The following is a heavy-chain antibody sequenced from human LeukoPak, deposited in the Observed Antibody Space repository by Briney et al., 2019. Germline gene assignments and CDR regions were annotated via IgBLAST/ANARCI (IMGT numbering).Heavy chain of an antibody. CDR2: INHSGST. CDR3: ARGRPWLSYYDILTGYPYYFDY. J-gene: IGHJ4*02. V-gene: IGHV4-34*01. Sequence: SETLSLTCAVYGGSFSGYYWSWIRQPPGKGLEWIGEINHSGSTNYNPSLKSRVTISVDTSKNQFSLKLSSVTAADTAVYYCARGRPWLSYYDILTGYPYYFDYWGQGTLVTVSS. CDR1: GGSFSGYY. D-gene: IGHD3-9*01.